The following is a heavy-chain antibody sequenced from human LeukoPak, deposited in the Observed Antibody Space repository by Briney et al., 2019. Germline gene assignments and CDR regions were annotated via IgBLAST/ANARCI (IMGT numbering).Heavy chain of an antibody. CDR2: ISYVGSNK. D-gene: IGHD3-10*01. J-gene: IGHJ5*02. CDR1: GFSFSSYA. V-gene: IGHV3-30*04. Sequence: TGGSLRLSCAASGFSFSSYAMHWVRQAPGKGREWVAVISYVGSNKYFADSVKGRFTISRDNSKKMLYLQMNSLRAEDTAVYYCARDSDYGSGSWENNWFDPSGQGTLVTVSS. CDR3: ARDSDYGSGSWENNWFDP.